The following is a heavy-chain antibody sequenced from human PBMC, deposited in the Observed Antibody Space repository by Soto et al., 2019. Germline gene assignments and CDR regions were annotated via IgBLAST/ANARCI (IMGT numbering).Heavy chain of an antibody. V-gene: IGHV4-39*01. CDR3: MRHSDSDYGPRECDFHI. CDR1: GGSITDSGYY. D-gene: IGHD3-16*01. J-gene: IGHJ3*02. CDR2: LYYGRTT. Sequence: QLQLRESGPGLLKPSETLPLTCTVSGGSITDSGYYWGWIRQPPGKGLEWIGSLYYGRTTYYNPSLLSRVTVNIDTSSSQFSLTLTYVTAAYTAVDYCMRHSDSDYGPRECDFHIWGQGTMVTVSS.